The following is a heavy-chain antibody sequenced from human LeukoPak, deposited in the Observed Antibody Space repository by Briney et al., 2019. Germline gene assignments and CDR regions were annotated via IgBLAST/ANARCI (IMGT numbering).Heavy chain of an antibody. D-gene: IGHD2-2*02. CDR2: IKQDGSEK. CDR1: GFTFSSYW. V-gene: IGHV3-7*01. Sequence: GGSLRLSCAASGFTFSSYWMSWVRQAPGRGLAGVANIKQDGSEKYYVDSVKGRFTISRDNAKNSLYLQMNSLRAEDTAVYYCASGCSSTSCYRKGAFDYWGQGTLVTVSS. J-gene: IGHJ4*02. CDR3: ASGCSSTSCYRKGAFDY.